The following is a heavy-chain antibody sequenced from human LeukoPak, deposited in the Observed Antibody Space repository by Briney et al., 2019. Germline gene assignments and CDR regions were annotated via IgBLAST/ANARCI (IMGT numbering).Heavy chain of an antibody. D-gene: IGHD1-26*01. CDR2: IYYSGST. Sequence: SETLSLTCTVSGGSISSGGYYWSWIRQPPGKGLEWIGYIYYSGSTYYNPSLKSRVTISVDTSKNQFSLKLSSVTAADTAVYYCARALEALVGATHYYFDYWGQGTLVTVSS. J-gene: IGHJ4*02. CDR3: ARALEALVGATHYYFDY. V-gene: IGHV4-31*03. CDR1: GGSISSGGYY.